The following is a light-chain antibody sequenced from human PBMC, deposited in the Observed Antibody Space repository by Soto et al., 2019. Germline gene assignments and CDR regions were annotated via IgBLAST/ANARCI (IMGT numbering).Light chain of an antibody. CDR2: GAS. Sequence: VLAQSRGTQALSPGEWAYVSSRASQTISSSYLAWYQQKPGQAPRLLIYGASSRATGIPDRFSGSGSGTDFTLTISRLEPEDFAVYYCQQSGSSPLTFGGGTQVEIK. CDR1: QTISSSY. V-gene: IGKV3-20*01. J-gene: IGKJ4*01. CDR3: QQSGSSPLT.